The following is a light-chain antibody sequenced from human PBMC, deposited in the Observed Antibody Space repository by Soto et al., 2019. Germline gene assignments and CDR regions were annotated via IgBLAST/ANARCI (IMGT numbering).Light chain of an antibody. CDR2: EVR. CDR1: SNDVGGYDY. V-gene: IGLV2-8*01. CDR3: SSFADSNNPYVV. Sequence: QSVLTQPPSASGSPGQSVTISCTGTSNDVGGYDYVSWYQQHPGKAPKLVIYEVRKRPSGVPDRFSASKSGNTASLTVSGLQTEDEADYYCSSFADSNNPYVVFGGGTQLTVL. J-gene: IGLJ2*01.